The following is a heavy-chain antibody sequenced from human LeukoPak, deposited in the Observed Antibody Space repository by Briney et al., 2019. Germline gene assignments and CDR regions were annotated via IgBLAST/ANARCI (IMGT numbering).Heavy chain of an antibody. V-gene: IGHV3-23*01. CDR1: GFTFSGYA. J-gene: IGHJ4*02. Sequence: GGSLRLSCAASGFTFSGYAMTWVRQAPGKGLEWVSAISGSGGSTYYADSVKGRFTISRDHSKNTLYLQMNSLTAEDTAVYYCARGYFDSRGYYYAFDYWGQGTLVTVSS. D-gene: IGHD3-22*01. CDR3: ARGYFDSRGYYYAFDY. CDR2: ISGSGGST.